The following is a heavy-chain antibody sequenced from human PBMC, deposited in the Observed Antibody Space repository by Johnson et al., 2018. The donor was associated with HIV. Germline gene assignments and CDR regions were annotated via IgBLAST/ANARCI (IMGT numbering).Heavy chain of an antibody. CDR2: ISYDGSNK. CDR1: GFTFSSYA. CDR3: AKPAAAARDAFDI. D-gene: IGHD6-13*01. V-gene: IGHV3-30*04. Sequence: QVQLVESGGGVVRPGGSLRLSCAASGFTFSSYAMHWVRQAPGKGLEWVAVISYDGSNKYYADSVKGRFTISSDNSKNTLYLQMSSLRAEDTAVYYCAKPAAAARDAFDIWGQGTMVTVSS. J-gene: IGHJ3*02.